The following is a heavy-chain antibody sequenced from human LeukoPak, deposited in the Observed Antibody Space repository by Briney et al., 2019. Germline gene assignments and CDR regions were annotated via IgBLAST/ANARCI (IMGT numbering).Heavy chain of an antibody. V-gene: IGHV3-23*01. CDR1: GFTFSSYA. J-gene: IGHJ5*02. D-gene: IGHD2-8*01. Sequence: PGGSLRLSCAASGFTFSSYAMSWVPQAPGKGLEWVSTISGSDGSTYYADSVKGQFTISRDNSKNTLYLQMNSLRAEDTAVYYCAKPTYTVLTLNWFDPWGQGTLVTVSS. CDR3: AKPTYTVLTLNWFDP. CDR2: ISGSDGST.